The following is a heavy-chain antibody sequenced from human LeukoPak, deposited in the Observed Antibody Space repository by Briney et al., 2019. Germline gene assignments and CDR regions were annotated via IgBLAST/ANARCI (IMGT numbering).Heavy chain of an antibody. D-gene: IGHD3-9*01. V-gene: IGHV3-30-3*01. J-gene: IGHJ6*02. CDR1: GFTFSTYA. Sequence: PGRSLRLFCAASGFTFSTYAMHWVRQAPGKGLEWVAVISYDGSNKYNADSVKGRFTISRDNSKNTLYLQMNSLRGEDTAVYYCERGKDYYDILTGYDRYYGMDVWGQGTTVTVSS. CDR2: ISYDGSNK. CDR3: ERGKDYYDILTGYDRYYGMDV.